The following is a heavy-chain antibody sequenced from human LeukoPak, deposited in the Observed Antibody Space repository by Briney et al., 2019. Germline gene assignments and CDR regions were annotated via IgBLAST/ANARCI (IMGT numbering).Heavy chain of an antibody. CDR3: AVSVRFERVWHYFNN. CDR2: ISGGGGST. D-gene: IGHD3-9*01. CDR1: GFTFSSYG. Sequence: GGTLRLSCAASGFTFSSYGMSWVRQAPGKGLEWVSAISGGGGSTYYADSVKGRFTISRDNSKTTVFLQMNSLRAEDTAVYYCAVSVRFERVWHYFNNWGQGTQVTVSS. J-gene: IGHJ4*02. V-gene: IGHV3-23*01.